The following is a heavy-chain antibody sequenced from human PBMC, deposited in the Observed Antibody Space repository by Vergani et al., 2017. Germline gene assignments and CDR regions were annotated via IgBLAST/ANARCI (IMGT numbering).Heavy chain of an antibody. CDR2: ISAYNGNT. CDR3: AFGVPYVDTDY. V-gene: IGHV1-18*01. CDR1: GYTFTSYG. J-gene: IGHJ4*02. D-gene: IGHD5-18*01. Sequence: QVQLVQSGAEVKTPGASVKVSCKASGYTFTSYGISWVRQAPGQGLEWMGWISAYNGNTNYAQKLQGRVTITADKSTSTAYMELSSLRSEDTAVYYCAFGVPYVDTDYWGQGTLVTVSS.